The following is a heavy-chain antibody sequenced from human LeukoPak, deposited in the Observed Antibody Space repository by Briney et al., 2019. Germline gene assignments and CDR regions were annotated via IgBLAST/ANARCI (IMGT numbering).Heavy chain of an antibody. J-gene: IGHJ4*02. CDR3: ARDRVRYYYDSSGYYFLDY. CDR2: MSPNSGNT. Sequence: ASVKVSCKASGYTFTSYDINWMRQATGQGLEWMGWMSPNSGNTGYAQKLQGRVTMTTDTSTSTAYMELRSLRSDDTAVYYCARDRVRYYYDSSGYYFLDYWGQGTLVTVSS. D-gene: IGHD3-22*01. V-gene: IGHV1-8*01. CDR1: GYTFTSYD.